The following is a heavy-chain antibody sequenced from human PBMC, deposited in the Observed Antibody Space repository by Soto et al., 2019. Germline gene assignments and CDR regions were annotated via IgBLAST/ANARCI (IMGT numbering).Heavy chain of an antibody. V-gene: IGHV3-13*04. CDR1: GFSLSSYD. CDR2: FGSGGDR. J-gene: IGHJ6*02. CDR3: GRAQSRKWNARGYGIDV. Sequence: EVRLVESGGGLLQPGTSVRLSCAAPGFSLSSYDLHWVRQVPEKRLEWVAFFGSGGDRHYSASVKGRFTISRDTAKKSFYLQMNNLKVGDTAVYYCGRAQSRKWNARGYGIDVWGHGTTVIVSS. D-gene: IGHD1-1*01.